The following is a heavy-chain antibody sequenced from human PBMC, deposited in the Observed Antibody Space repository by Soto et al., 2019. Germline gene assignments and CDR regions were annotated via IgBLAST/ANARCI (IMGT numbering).Heavy chain of an antibody. V-gene: IGHV4-34*01. Sequence: SETLSLTCAVVGDSLRGQSWNWIRQSPGKGLEWIGEIDQSGGTNYNPSLKSRAIISDDTSKNQFSLTLTSVTAADTAVYYCAREDSYGWSGESLDLWGQGTTVTVSS. CDR2: IDQSGGT. CDR3: AREDSYGWSGESLDL. CDR1: GDSLRGQS. D-gene: IGHD6-19*01. J-gene: IGHJ6*02.